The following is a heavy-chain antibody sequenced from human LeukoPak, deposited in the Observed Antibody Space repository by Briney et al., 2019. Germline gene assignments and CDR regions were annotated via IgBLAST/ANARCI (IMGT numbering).Heavy chain of an antibody. J-gene: IGHJ4*01. CDR3: AKDNDFWSGYHFDY. D-gene: IGHD3-3*01. V-gene: IGHV3-23*01. CDR2: ISGSGGST. CDR1: GFTFSSYA. Sequence: GGSLRLSCAASGFTFSSYAMSWVRQAPGKGLEWVSAISGSGGSTYHADSVKGRFTISRDNSKNTLYLQMNSLRAEDTAVYYCAKDNDFWSGYHFDYWGQGTLVTVSS.